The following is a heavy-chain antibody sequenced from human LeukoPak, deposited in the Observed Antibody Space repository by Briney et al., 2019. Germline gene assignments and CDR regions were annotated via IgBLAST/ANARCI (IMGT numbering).Heavy chain of an antibody. CDR1: GFSLNTRGVG. Sequence: SGPTLVNPTQTLTLTCTFSGFSLNTRGVGVGWIRQPPGKALEWLALIYWDDDKRYSPSLKSKLSIIKDTSKNQVVLTMTNVDPVDTATYYCAHFKLTIFDSWGQGNLVTVSS. D-gene: IGHD3-3*01. J-gene: IGHJ4*02. CDR3: AHFKLTIFDS. CDR2: IYWDDDK. V-gene: IGHV2-5*02.